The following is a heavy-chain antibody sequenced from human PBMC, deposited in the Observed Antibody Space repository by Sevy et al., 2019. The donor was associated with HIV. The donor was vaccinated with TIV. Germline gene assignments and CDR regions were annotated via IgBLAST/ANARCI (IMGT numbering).Heavy chain of an antibody. J-gene: IGHJ4*02. CDR2: IIPIFGTA. CDR3: ARDRGYYGSGGYFDY. D-gene: IGHD3-10*01. V-gene: IGHV1-69*13. CDR1: GGTFSSYA. Sequence: ASVKVSCKASGGTFSSYAISWVRQAPGQGLEWMGGIIPIFGTANYAQKFQGRVTITADESTSIAYMKLSSLRSEDTAVYYCARDRGYYGSGGYFDYWGQGTLVTVSS.